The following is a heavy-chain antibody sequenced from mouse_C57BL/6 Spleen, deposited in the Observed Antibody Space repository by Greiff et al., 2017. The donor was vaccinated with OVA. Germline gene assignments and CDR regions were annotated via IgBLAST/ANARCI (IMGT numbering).Heavy chain of an antibody. V-gene: IGHV1-81*01. CDR1: GYTFTSYG. J-gene: IGHJ2*02. CDR3: ARRVFDYDRGDY. D-gene: IGHD2-4*01. CDR2: IYPRSGNT. Sequence: VQVVESGAELARPGASVKLSCKASGYTFTSYGISWVKQSTGQGLEWIGEIYPRSGNTYYNEKFKGKATLTADKSSSTAYMELRSLSSEDSAVFYCARRVFDYDRGDYWGQGTSLTVSS.